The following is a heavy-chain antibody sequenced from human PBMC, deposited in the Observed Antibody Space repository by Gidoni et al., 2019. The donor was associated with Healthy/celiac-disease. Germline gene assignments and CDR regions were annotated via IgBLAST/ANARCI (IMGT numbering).Heavy chain of an antibody. J-gene: IGHJ6*02. CDR3: ARDGGEGRFYYYGMDV. CDR1: GGSISSYY. D-gene: IGHD3-10*01. Sequence: QVQLQESGPGLVKPSETLSLTCTVSGGSISSYYWSWIRQPAGKGLEWIGRIYTSGSTNYNPSLKSRVTSSVDTSKNQFSLKLSSVTAADTAVYYCARDGGEGRFYYYGMDVWGQGTTVTVSS. V-gene: IGHV4-4*07. CDR2: IYTSGST.